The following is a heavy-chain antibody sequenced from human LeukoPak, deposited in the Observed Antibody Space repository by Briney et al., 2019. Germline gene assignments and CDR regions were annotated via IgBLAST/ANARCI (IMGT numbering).Heavy chain of an antibody. CDR1: GYSFNTSW. D-gene: IGHD1-26*01. V-gene: IGHV5-51*01. CDR3: ARHRPSGGNYDSFHY. J-gene: IGHJ4*02. CDR2: IYPGDSDT. Sequence: GESLKISCKGSGYSFNTSWIGWVRQMPGKGLEWMGIIYPGDSDTRYSPSFQGQVTISADKSISTAYLQWSSLKASDTAMYYCARHRPSGGNYDSFHYWGQGTLVTVSS.